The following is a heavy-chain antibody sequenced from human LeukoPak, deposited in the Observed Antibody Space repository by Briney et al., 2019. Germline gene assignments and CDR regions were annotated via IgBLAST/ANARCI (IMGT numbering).Heavy chain of an antibody. V-gene: IGHV4-4*02. J-gene: IGHJ4*02. CDR2: IYHSGNT. CDR1: GGSISNSNW. D-gene: IGHD7-27*01. CDR3: ARTLGDY. Sequence: SGTLSLTYAVSGGSISNSNWWSWVRQPPGKGLEWIGEIYHSGNTHYNPSLKSRVTMSVDRSKNQFSLNLTSVTAADTAVYYCARTLGDYWGQGTLVTVSS.